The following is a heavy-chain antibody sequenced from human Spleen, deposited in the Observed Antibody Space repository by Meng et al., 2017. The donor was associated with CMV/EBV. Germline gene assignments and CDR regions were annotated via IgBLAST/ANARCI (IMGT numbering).Heavy chain of an antibody. CDR3: ARGLWWDLRQHAFDI. Sequence: SLKISCAASGFTFDDFAMHWVRQPPGKGLEWVSGINWNSGTIGYADSVKGRFTISRDNAKNSLYLQMNSLRADDTAVYYCARGLWWDLRQHAFDIWGQGTVVTVSS. CDR1: GFTFDDFA. CDR2: INWNSGTI. D-gene: IGHD1-26*01. V-gene: IGHV3-9*01. J-gene: IGHJ3*02.